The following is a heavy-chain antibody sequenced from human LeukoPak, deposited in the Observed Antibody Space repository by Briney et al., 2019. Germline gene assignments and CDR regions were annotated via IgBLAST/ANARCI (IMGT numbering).Heavy chain of an antibody. J-gene: IGHJ4*02. Sequence: GASVKVSCKASGYTFTSYYMHWVRQAPGQGLEWMGIINPSGGSTSYAQKFQGRVTMTRDTSTSTVYMELSSLRSEDTAVYYCARKESYYYDSSGYYAGYFDYWGQGTLVTVSS. CDR2: INPSGGST. V-gene: IGHV1-46*01. D-gene: IGHD3-22*01. CDR3: ARKESYYYDSSGYYAGYFDY. CDR1: GYTFTSYY.